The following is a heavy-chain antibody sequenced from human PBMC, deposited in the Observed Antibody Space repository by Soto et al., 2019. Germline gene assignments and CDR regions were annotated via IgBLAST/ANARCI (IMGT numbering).Heavy chain of an antibody. D-gene: IGHD3-3*01. CDR1: GYSFTSYW. V-gene: IGHV5-51*01. J-gene: IGHJ6*02. CDR2: IYPGDSDT. Sequence: GESLKISCKGSGYSFTSYWIGWVRQMPGKGLEWMGIIYPGDSDTRYSPSFQGQVTISADKSISTAYLQWSSLKASDTAMYYCARHSSITIFGVVILGGMAVWGQGTTVTVSS. CDR3: ARHSSITIFGVVILGGMAV.